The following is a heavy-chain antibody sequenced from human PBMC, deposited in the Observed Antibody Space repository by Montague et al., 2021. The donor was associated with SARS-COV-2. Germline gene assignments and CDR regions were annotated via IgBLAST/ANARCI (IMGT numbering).Heavy chain of an antibody. J-gene: IGHJ3*01. V-gene: IGHV4-34*01. D-gene: IGHD3-3*01. Sequence: SETLSLTCAVYSGSFSDYYWTWVRQPPGKGLEWIGEINHTGSASYNPSLKSRVTLSKDTSKNQFSLKLQSLTAADTAVYYCARGQVTISGVLTFIPAAGHLDGWGQGTSVTVSS. CDR2: INHTGSA. CDR3: ARGQVTISGVLTFIPAAGHLDG. CDR1: SGSFSDYY.